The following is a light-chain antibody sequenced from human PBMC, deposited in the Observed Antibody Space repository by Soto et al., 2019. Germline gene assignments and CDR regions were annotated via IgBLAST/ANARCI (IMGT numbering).Light chain of an antibody. CDR2: GAS. J-gene: IGKJ1*01. CDR3: QQYGSSPQT. V-gene: IGKV3-20*01. Sequence: IVLTQSPGTLSLSPGERATLSCRASQSVSSSYLAWYQQKPGQAPRLLIYGASSRATGITPRYSGSGSGTDFTLTISRLEPEDFAVYYCQQYGSSPQTFGQGTKVEIK. CDR1: QSVSSSY.